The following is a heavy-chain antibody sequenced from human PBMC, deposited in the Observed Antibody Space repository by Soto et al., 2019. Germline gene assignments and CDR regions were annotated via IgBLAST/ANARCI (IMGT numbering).Heavy chain of an antibody. Sequence: GESLKISCKGSGYSFTSYWIGWVRQMPGKGLEWMGIIYPGDSDTRYSPSFQGQVAISADKSISTAYLQWSSLKASDTAMYYCARQNYYGSGTRGYYYGMDVWGQGTTVTVSS. CDR2: IYPGDSDT. CDR1: GYSFTSYW. V-gene: IGHV5-51*01. D-gene: IGHD3-10*01. CDR3: ARQNYYGSGTRGYYYGMDV. J-gene: IGHJ6*02.